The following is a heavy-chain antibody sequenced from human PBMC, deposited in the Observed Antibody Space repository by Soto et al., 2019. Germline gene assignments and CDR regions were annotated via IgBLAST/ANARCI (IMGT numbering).Heavy chain of an antibody. CDR2: IYYSGST. V-gene: IGHV4-59*01. D-gene: IGHD3-3*01. J-gene: IGHJ5*02. CDR3: AREYYDFWSGPTARWFDP. Sequence: ASETLSLTCTVSGGSISSYYWSWIRQPPGKGLEWIGYIYYSGSTNYNPSLKSRVTISVDTSKNQFSLKLSSVTAADTAVYYCAREYYDFWSGPTARWFDPWGQGTLVTVSS. CDR1: GGSISSYY.